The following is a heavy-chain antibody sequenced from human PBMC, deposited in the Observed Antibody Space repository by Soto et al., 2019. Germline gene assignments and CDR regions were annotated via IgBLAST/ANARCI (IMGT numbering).Heavy chain of an antibody. CDR3: PTDPIASSGLPPGRGWLDP. CDR2: IKSQTGGATT. Sequence: EVQLVESGGGLVKPGGSLRLSCVASGFSFTNAWMNWARQAPGKGLEWVGRIKSQTGGATTEYAAPVKGRFTISRDDSRDPMYLQMNSLKTEDTAVYYCPTDPIASSGLPPGRGWLDPWGQGTLVTVSS. V-gene: IGHV3-15*07. D-gene: IGHD6-19*01. J-gene: IGHJ5*02. CDR1: GFSFTNAW.